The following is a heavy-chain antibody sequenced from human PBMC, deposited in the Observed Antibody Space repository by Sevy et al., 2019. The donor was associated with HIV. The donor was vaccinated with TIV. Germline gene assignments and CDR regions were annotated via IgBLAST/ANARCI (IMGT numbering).Heavy chain of an antibody. V-gene: IGHV3-23*01. J-gene: IGHJ4*02. Sequence: GGYLRLSCAASGFTFSSYAMSWVRQAPGKGLEWVSATSGSGGSTYYADSVKGRFTISRDNSKNTLYLQMNSLRAEDTAVYYCAKDARVSSSWDNYFDYWGQGTLVTVSS. D-gene: IGHD6-13*01. CDR2: TSGSGGST. CDR3: AKDARVSSSWDNYFDY. CDR1: GFTFSSYA.